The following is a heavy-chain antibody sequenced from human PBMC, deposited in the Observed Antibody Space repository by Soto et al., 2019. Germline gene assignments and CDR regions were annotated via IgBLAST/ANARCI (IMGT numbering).Heavy chain of an antibody. CDR2: IIPIFGTA. D-gene: IGHD5-18*01. Sequence: SVKVSCKASGGTFSSYAISWVRQAPGQGLEWMGGIIPIFGTANYAQKFQGRVAITADESTSTAYMELSSLRSEDTAVYYCARSPSGGYRHGSYYYGMDVWGQGTTVTVSS. CDR1: GGTFSSYA. CDR3: ARSPSGGYRHGSYYYGMDV. J-gene: IGHJ6*01. V-gene: IGHV1-69*13.